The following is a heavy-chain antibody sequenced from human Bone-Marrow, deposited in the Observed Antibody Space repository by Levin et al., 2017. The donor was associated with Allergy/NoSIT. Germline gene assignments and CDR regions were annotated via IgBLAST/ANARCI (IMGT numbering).Heavy chain of an antibody. J-gene: IGHJ4*02. CDR1: GFTFSSYW. CDR2: INQDGSEK. Sequence: GGSLRLSCAASGFTFSSYWMTWVRQAPGKGLEWVANINQDGSEKYYVDSVKGRFTISRDNAKNSLYLQMNGLRAEDTAFYYCATGPQWLAFDYWGQGTLVSVSS. V-gene: IGHV3-7*01. CDR3: ATGPQWLAFDY. D-gene: IGHD6-19*01.